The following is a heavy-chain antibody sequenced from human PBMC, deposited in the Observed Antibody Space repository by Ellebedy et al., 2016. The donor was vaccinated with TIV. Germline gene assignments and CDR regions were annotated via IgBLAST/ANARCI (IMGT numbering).Heavy chain of an antibody. V-gene: IGHV3-33*08. CDR3: ARDLVYCSGGSCSGFDY. CDR2: IWYDGSNK. D-gene: IGHD2-15*01. Sequence: PGGSLRLSCAASGFTFSSYAMHWVRQAPGKGLEWVAVIWYDGSNKYYADSVKGRFTISRDNSKNTLYLQMNSLRAEDTAVYYCARDLVYCSGGSCSGFDYWGQGTLVTVSS. J-gene: IGHJ4*02. CDR1: GFTFSSYA.